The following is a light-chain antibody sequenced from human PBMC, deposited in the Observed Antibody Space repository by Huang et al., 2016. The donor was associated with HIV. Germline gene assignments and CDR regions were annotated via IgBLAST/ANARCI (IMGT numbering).Light chain of an antibody. Sequence: DIQMTQSPSSLSASVGDRVTITCRASQTISININWYQQIQGEVPKVLIDGASSLQSGAPSRFSGSGSGTDVTLTISSLQPDDFATYFCQQSYSMPPTFGPGTKVNI. V-gene: IGKV1-39*01. CDR1: QTISIN. CDR3: QQSYSMPPT. CDR2: GAS. J-gene: IGKJ3*01.